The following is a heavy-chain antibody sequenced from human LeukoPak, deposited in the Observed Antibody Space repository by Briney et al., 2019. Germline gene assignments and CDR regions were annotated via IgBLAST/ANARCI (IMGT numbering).Heavy chain of an antibody. Sequence: PSETLSLTCTVSGGSISGNHRSWVRRPPGKGLEWIGYIYYSGSTNYNPSLKSRVTISVDTSKNQFSLKLRSVTAADTAVYYCARDQRTVGYYGMDVWGRGTTVTVSS. V-gene: IGHV4-59*01. CDR2: IYYSGST. CDR3: ARDQRTVGYYGMDV. J-gene: IGHJ6*02. D-gene: IGHD1-26*01. CDR1: GGSISGNH.